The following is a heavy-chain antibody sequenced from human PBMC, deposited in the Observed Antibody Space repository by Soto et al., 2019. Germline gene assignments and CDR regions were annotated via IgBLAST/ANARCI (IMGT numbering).Heavy chain of an antibody. V-gene: IGHV3-33*01. CDR1: GFTFSSYG. Sequence: SGWSLRLSCAASGFTFSSYGMHWVRHAPGKGLEWVAVIWYDGSNKYYADSVKGRFTISRDNSKNTLYLQMNSLRAEDTAVYYCARCLNSGYDCLAWDYWGQGTLVTVSS. CDR3: ARCLNSGYDCLAWDY. J-gene: IGHJ4*02. CDR2: IWYDGSNK. D-gene: IGHD5-12*01.